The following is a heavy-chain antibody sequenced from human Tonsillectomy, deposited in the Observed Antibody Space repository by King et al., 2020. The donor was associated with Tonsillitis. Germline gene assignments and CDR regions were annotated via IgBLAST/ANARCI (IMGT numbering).Heavy chain of an antibody. D-gene: IGHD3-10*01. V-gene: IGHV1-2*02. J-gene: IGHJ6*02. Sequence: VQLVESGAEVKKPGASVKVSCKTSGYTFTGYYMYWVRQAPGQGLEWMGWINPNSGDTNYAQKFQGRVTMTRDTSISTAYMELGRLGSDDTAVYYCARDLPPAFSRGPLHGMDVWGQGTTVTVSS. CDR1: GYTFTGYY. CDR2: INPNSGDT. CDR3: ARDLPPAFSRGPLHGMDV.